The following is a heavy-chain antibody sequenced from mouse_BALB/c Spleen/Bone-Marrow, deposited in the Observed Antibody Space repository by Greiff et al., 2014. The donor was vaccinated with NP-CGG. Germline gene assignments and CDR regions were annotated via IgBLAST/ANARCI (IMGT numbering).Heavy chain of an antibody. CDR2: INPSSGYT. CDR1: AYTFTSYT. Sequence: QVQLQQPGAELARPGASVKMSCKASAYTFTSYTMHWVKQRPGQGLEWIGYINPSSGYTNYNQKFKDKATLTADKSSSTAYMQLSSLTSEDSAVYYCALANWDIGGPFAYWGQGTLVTVSA. V-gene: IGHV1-4*01. CDR3: ALANWDIGGPFAY. J-gene: IGHJ3*01. D-gene: IGHD4-1*01.